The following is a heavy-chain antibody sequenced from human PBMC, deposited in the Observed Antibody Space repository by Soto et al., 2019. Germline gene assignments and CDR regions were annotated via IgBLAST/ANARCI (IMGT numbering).Heavy chain of an antibody. Sequence: PGGSLRLSWAASGFPFSSYAMSWVRQAPGKGLERVSAISGSGDSTYYADSVKGRFTISRDNSKNTLYLQMNSLRAEDTAVYYCAKETEGTFDYWGQGTLVTVSS. V-gene: IGHV3-23*01. CDR1: GFPFSSYA. D-gene: IGHD1-1*01. CDR2: ISGSGDST. J-gene: IGHJ4*02. CDR3: AKETEGTFDY.